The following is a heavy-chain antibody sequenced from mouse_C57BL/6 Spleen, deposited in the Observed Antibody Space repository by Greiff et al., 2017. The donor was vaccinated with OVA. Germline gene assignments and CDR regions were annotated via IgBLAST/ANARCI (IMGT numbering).Heavy chain of an antibody. CDR2: IRYDGST. V-gene: IGHV3-6*01. CDR3: ARNWYFDV. CDR1: GYSITSGYF. J-gene: IGHJ1*03. Sequence: EVKLEEPGPGLVKPSQSLSLSCSVTGYSITSGYFRNWNRQLPRNILGWVGFIRYDGSTNYNPSLKNRISITRDTSTNQFFLKLNSVTTEDPATYYCARNWYFDVWGTGTTVTVSS.